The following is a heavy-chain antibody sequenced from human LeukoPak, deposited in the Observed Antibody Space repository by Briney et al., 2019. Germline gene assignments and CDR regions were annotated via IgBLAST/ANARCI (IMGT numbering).Heavy chain of an antibody. CDR1: GYTFTSYG. J-gene: IGHJ6*02. V-gene: IGHV1-18*01. Sequence: ASVKVSCKASGYTFTSYGISWVRQAPGQGLEWMGWISADNGNTNYAQKLQGRVTMTTDTSTSTAYMELRSLRSDDTAVYYCARDSSSWYYHGMDVWGQGTTVTVSS. D-gene: IGHD6-13*01. CDR2: ISADNGNT. CDR3: ARDSSSWYYHGMDV.